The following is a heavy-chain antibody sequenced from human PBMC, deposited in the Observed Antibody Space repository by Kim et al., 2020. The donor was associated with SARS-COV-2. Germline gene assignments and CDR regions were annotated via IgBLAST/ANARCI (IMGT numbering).Heavy chain of an antibody. D-gene: IGHD3-3*01. V-gene: IGHV4-59*08. CDR2: IYYSGST. CDR1: GGSISSYD. CDR3: ARSTSITIFGVVGYMDV. J-gene: IGHJ6*03. Sequence: SETLSLTCTVSGGSISSYDWSWIRQPPGKGLEWIGYIYYSGSTNYNPSLKSRVTISVDTSKNQFSLKLSSVTAADTAVYYCARSTSITIFGVVGYMDVWGKGTTVTVSS.